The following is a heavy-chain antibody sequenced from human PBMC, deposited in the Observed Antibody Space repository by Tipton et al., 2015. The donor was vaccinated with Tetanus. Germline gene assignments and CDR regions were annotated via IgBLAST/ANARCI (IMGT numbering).Heavy chain of an antibody. CDR3: ARDRGDYIYYGMDV. CDR1: GYTFTNYY. D-gene: IGHD3-22*01. CDR2: IDPNSGGT. V-gene: IGHV1-2*02. J-gene: IGHJ6*02. Sequence: QMQLVQSGAEMKKPGASVKVSCTASGYTFTNYYIYWVRQAPGQGLEWMGWIDPNSGGTVYAQKFQGRVTMTRDTSISTVYMELRSLRFDDTAVYYCARDRGDYIYYGMDVWGPGTTVTVS.